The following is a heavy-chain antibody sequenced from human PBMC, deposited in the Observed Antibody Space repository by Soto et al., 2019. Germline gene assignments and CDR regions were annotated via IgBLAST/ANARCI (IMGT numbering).Heavy chain of an antibody. Sequence: PGGFPRPSCASSGFTFSNRTMNLVRQARGKGLEWVSYISTSSSTEYYADSVKGRFTISRDNAKNSLYLQMNSLRAVAAAVYYCAGGFFFSSNCYLRDLFDFWGRGTVVTVSA. CDR1: GFTFSNRT. CDR2: ISTSSSTE. J-gene: IGHJ4*02. CDR3: AGGFFFSSNCYLRDLFDF. V-gene: IGHV3-48*04. D-gene: IGHD2-21*02.